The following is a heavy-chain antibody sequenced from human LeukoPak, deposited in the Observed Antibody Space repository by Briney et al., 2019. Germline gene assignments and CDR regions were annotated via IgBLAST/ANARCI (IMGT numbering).Heavy chain of an antibody. Sequence: GESLKISCKGSGYSYSSYWIAWVHQMPGKGLEWMGIIYPGDSDTRYSPSFQGQVTISADKSISTAYLQWSSLKASDTAMYYCASLGSGSYYREFDPWGQGTLVTVSS. CDR2: IYPGDSDT. V-gene: IGHV5-51*07. J-gene: IGHJ5*02. CDR3: ASLGSGSYYREFDP. CDR1: GYSYSSYW. D-gene: IGHD3-10*01.